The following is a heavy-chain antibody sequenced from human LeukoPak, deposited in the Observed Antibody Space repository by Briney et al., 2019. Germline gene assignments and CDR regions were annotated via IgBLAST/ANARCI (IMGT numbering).Heavy chain of an antibody. CDR1: GGSISSSSYY. D-gene: IGHD5-18*01. J-gene: IGHJ6*03. CDR3: ARGRYSYGYDYYYYMDV. Sequence: SETLSLTCNVSGGSISSSSYYWGWIRQPPGKGLEWIGSIYYSGSTYYNSSLKSRFIISLDTSKNQFSLKLSSVTAADTAVYYCARGRYSYGYDYYYYMDVWGKGTTVTVSS. V-gene: IGHV4-39*07. CDR2: IYYSGST.